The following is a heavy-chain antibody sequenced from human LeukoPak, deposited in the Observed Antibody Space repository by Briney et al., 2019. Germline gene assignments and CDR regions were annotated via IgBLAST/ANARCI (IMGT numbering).Heavy chain of an antibody. Sequence: GGSLRLSCAVSGITLSNYGMSWVRQAPGWGLEWVAGISGSGGSTNYADSVKGRLTISRDNPKNTLYLQMNSLRAEDTAVYFCAKRGVVIRVILVGFHKEAYYFDSWGQGALVTVSS. CDR3: AKRGVVIRVILVGFHKEAYYFDS. J-gene: IGHJ4*02. CDR2: ISGSGGST. CDR1: GITLSNYG. V-gene: IGHV3-23*01. D-gene: IGHD3-22*01.